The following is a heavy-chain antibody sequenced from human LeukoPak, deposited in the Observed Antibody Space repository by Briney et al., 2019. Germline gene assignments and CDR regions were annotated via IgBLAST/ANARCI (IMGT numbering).Heavy chain of an antibody. CDR1: GYTFTSYD. D-gene: IGHD3-10*01. J-gene: IGHJ5*02. CDR3: ARGRITMVRGVIIYWLDP. V-gene: IGHV1-8*03. Sequence: GASVKVSCKASGYTFTSYDINWVRQATGQGLEWMGWMNPNSGNTGYAQKFQGRVTITRNTSISTAYMELSSLRSEDTAVYYCARGRITMVRGVIIYWLDPWGQGTLVTVSS. CDR2: MNPNSGNT.